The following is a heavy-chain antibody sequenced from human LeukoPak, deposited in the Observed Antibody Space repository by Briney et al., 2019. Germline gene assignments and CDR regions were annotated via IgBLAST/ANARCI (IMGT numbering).Heavy chain of an antibody. D-gene: IGHD6-19*01. V-gene: IGHV3-23*01. J-gene: IGHJ4*02. CDR3: AKDWSAVAGTNY. CDR1: GFTVSSNY. CDR2: ISGSGGST. Sequence: PGGSLRLSCAASGFTVSSNYMSWVRQAPGKGLEWVSAISGSGGSTYYADSVKGRFTISRDNSKNTLYLQMNSLRAEDTAVYYCAKDWSAVAGTNYWGQGTLVTVSS.